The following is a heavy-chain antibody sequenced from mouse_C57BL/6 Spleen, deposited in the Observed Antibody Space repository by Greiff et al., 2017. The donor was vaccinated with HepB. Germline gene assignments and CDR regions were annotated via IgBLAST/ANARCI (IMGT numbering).Heavy chain of an antibody. J-gene: IGHJ2*01. CDR3: TRDGYSDY. D-gene: IGHD2-3*01. CDR2: IDPENGDT. V-gene: IGHV14-4*01. CDR1: GFNIKDDY. Sequence: EVKLMESGAELVRPGASVKLSCTASGFNIKDDYMHWVKQRPEQGLEWIGWIDPENGDTEYASKFQGKATITADTSSNTAYLQLSSLTSEDTAVYYCTRDGYSDYWGQGTTLTVSS.